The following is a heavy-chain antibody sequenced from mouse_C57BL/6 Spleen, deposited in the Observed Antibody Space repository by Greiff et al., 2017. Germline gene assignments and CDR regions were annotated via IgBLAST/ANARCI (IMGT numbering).Heavy chain of an antibody. V-gene: IGHV1-15*01. CDR2: IDPETGGT. J-gene: IGHJ1*03. CDR3: TRSDGYYWYFDV. CDR1: GYTFTDYE. Sequence: QVQLKQSGAELVRPGASVTLSCKASGYTFTDYEMHWVKQTPVHGLEWIGAIDPETGGTAYNQKFKGKAKLTADKSSSTAYMELRSLTSEDSAVYYCTRSDGYYWYFDVWGTGTTVTVSS. D-gene: IGHD2-3*01.